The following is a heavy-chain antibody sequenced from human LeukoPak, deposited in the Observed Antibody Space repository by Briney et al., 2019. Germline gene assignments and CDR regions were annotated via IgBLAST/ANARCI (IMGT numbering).Heavy chain of an antibody. CDR2: IYTRGST. CDR1: GGSITTYY. CDR3: AVEGHYYDSTGYYYGGEGY. V-gene: IGHV4-4*07. D-gene: IGHD3-22*01. J-gene: IGHJ4*02. Sequence: PSETLSLTCTVSGGSITTYYWSWIRQPAGKGLEWIGRIYTRGSTNYNPSLKSRVTMSVDTSKHPFSLKLSSVTAADTAVYYCAVEGHYYDSTGYYYGGEGYWGQGTLVTVSA.